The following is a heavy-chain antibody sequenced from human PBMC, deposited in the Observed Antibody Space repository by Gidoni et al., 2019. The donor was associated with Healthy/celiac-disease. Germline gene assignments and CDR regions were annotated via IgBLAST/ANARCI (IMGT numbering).Heavy chain of an antibody. CDR1: GGTFSSYA. CDR3: ASPLQYCSSTSCYRIGVYYYYGMDV. CDR2: IIPIFGTA. Sequence: QVQLVQSGAEVKKPGSSVKVSCKASGGTFSSYAISWVRQAPGQGLEWMGGIIPIFGTANYAQKFQGRVTITADEATSTAYMELSSLRSEDTAVYYCASPLQYCSSTSCYRIGVYYYYGMDVWGQGTTVTVSS. V-gene: IGHV1-69*01. J-gene: IGHJ6*02. D-gene: IGHD2-2*01.